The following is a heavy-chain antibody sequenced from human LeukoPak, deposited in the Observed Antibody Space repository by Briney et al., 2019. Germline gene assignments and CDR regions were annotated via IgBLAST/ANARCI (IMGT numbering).Heavy chain of an antibody. CDR2: IYYSGST. Sequence: SETLSLTCTVSGGSISSYYWSWIRQPPGKGLEWIGYIYYSGSTNYNPSLKSRVTISVDTSKNQFSLKLSSVTAADTAVYYCARDLQDSGSYFDYWGQGTLVTVSS. V-gene: IGHV4-59*12. D-gene: IGHD1-26*01. J-gene: IGHJ4*02. CDR3: ARDLQDSGSYFDY. CDR1: GGSISSYY.